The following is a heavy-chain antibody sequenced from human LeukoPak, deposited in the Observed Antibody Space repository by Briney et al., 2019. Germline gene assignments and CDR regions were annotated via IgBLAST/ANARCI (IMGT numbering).Heavy chain of an antibody. D-gene: IGHD3-3*02. CDR1: GFTFSSYA. J-gene: IGHJ4*02. Sequence: GGSLRLSCAASGFTFSSYAMHWVRHAPGKGLEWVAVISYDGSNKYYADSVKGRFTISRDNSKNTLYLQMNSLRAEDTAVYYCAREGGSIFGEALDYWGQGTLVTVSS. V-gene: IGHV3-30*04. CDR2: ISYDGSNK. CDR3: AREGGSIFGEALDY.